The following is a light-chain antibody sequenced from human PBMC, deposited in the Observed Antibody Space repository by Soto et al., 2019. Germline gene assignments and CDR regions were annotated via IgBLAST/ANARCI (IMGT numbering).Light chain of an antibody. V-gene: IGKV3-15*01. CDR3: QQYNKWPLT. CDR1: QSVSID. J-gene: IGKJ1*01. Sequence: EIVMSQSPASLSVAQRERATLSCRASQSVSIDVAWYQQTPGQAPRLLIYGASTRATGIPVRVSGSASGTEFTLTISSLQSEDFTVYYCQQYNKWPLTFGQGTKVDIK. CDR2: GAS.